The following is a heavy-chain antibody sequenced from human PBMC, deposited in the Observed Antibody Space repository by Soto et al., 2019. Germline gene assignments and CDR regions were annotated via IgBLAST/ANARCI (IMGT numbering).Heavy chain of an antibody. CDR2: VNPSGGST. J-gene: IGHJ1*01. CDR3: AREENCSGGTCYSEYFHR. CDR1: GYLFTAYS. V-gene: IGHV1-46*01. Sequence: VASVKVSCKASGYLFTAYSMHWVRVAPGQGLEWMGVVNPSGGSTKYAQNFQGRVTMTRDTSTTTIYMELSSLRSDDTAIYYCAREENCSGGTCYSEYFHRWGQGTLVTVSS. D-gene: IGHD2-15*01.